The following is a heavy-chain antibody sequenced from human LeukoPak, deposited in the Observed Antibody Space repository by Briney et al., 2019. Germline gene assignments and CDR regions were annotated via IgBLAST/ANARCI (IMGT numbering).Heavy chain of an antibody. D-gene: IGHD6-19*01. CDR1: GGSISSYY. CDR3: ARLVGISGWYYFDY. Sequence: PSETLSLTCTVSGGSISSYYWNWIRQPPGKGLEWIGYIYYSGSTNYNPSLKSRVTISVDTSKNQFSLKLSSVTAADTAVYYCARLVGISGWYYFDYWGQGTLVTVSS. CDR2: IYYSGST. V-gene: IGHV4-59*08. J-gene: IGHJ4*02.